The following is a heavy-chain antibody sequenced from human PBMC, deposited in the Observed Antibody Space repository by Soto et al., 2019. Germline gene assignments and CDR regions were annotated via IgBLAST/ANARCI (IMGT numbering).Heavy chain of an antibody. CDR1: GGTFSSYA. Sequence: QVQLVQSGAEVKKPGSSVKVSCKASGGTFSSYAISWVRQAPGQGLEWMGGIIPIFGTANYAQKFQGRVTITADESTRTAYMELSSLRSADTAVYYCATEGQLVQGAFDIWGQGTMVTVSS. J-gene: IGHJ3*02. CDR3: ATEGQLVQGAFDI. CDR2: IIPIFGTA. D-gene: IGHD6-6*01. V-gene: IGHV1-69*01.